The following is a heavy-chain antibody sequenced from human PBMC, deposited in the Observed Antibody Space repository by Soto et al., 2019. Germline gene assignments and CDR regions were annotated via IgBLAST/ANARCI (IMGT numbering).Heavy chain of an antibody. J-gene: IGHJ4*02. CDR2: IYTGGTT. Sequence: PGGSLRLSCAACDFTVGSNFISWVRQAPGKGLEWVSVIYTGGTTYYSPSVRGRFTISRDKSKNTVYLQMNSLRAEDTALYYCAGTKGSRRWYKGVGYWGQGTQVTVCS. V-gene: IGHV3-53*01. D-gene: IGHD6-13*01. CDR1: DFTVGSNF. CDR3: AGTKGSRRWYKGVGY.